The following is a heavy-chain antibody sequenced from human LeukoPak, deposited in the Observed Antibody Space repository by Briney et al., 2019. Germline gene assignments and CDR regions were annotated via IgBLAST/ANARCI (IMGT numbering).Heavy chain of an antibody. D-gene: IGHD6-13*01. V-gene: IGHV1-2*02. J-gene: IGHJ4*02. CDR1: EYTFTGYY. Sequence: ASVKVSCKTSEYTFTGYYMHWVRQAPGQGLEWMGWINPNSGDTNYAQKFQGRVTMTRDTSISTAYMELSRLRSDDTAVYYCARGRPRYSSSWQDLDYWGQGTLVTVSS. CDR2: INPNSGDT. CDR3: ARGRPRYSSSWQDLDY.